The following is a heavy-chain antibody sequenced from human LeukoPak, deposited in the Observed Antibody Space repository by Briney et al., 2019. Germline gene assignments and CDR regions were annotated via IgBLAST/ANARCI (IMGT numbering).Heavy chain of an antibody. CDR2: IYFSGRT. J-gene: IGHJ5*02. Sequence: SETLSLTCAVSGGSISSGSYSWSWIRQPPGKGLEWLGTIYFSGRTYYNPSLKSRITMSVDTSKNQFSLELTVVSAADTAVYYCARLYIRSSSPDPWGQGILVTVSS. D-gene: IGHD3-3*01. CDR1: GGSISSGSYS. CDR3: ARLYIRSSSPDP. V-gene: IGHV4-30-2*03.